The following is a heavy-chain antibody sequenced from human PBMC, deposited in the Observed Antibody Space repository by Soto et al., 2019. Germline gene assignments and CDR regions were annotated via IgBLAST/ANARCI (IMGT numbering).Heavy chain of an antibody. J-gene: IGHJ5*02. V-gene: IGHV4-39*02. Sequence: SETLSLTCTVSGGSISSRNYYWGWVLQPPGKGLEWIGSIYYNGFTYYNPSLKIRVTISVDTSKNHFSLKVRSVTATDTAVYSCARRPDVWGDGSSLDPWGQGTRVTVPS. CDR2: IYYNGFT. D-gene: IGHD3-3*01. CDR3: ARRPDVWGDGSSLDP. CDR1: GGSISSRNYY.